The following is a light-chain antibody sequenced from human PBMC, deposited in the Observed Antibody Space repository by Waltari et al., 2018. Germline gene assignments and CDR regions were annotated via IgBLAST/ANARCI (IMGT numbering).Light chain of an antibody. V-gene: IGKV1-39*01. J-gene: IGKJ2*01. Sequence: DIQMTQSPSSLSTSVGDRVTITCRASQSISTYLNWYQKTPGKAPKLLIYAASSLQSGVPSRFSGSGSGTDFTLTISSLQPEDFVTYYCQQSYSTPRTFGQGTRLEIK. CDR2: AAS. CDR1: QSISTY. CDR3: QQSYSTPRT.